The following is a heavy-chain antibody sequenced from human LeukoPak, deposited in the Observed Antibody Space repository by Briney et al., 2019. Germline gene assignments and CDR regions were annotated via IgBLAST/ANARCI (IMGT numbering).Heavy chain of an antibody. J-gene: IGHJ6*03. CDR2: MNPNSGNT. CDR3: ARAYGDYRGYYYYMDV. D-gene: IGHD4-17*01. CDR1: GYTFASYD. V-gene: IGHV1-8*01. Sequence: ASVKVSCGASGYTFASYDINWVRQATGQGLEWMGWMNPNSGNTGYAQKLQGRVTMTRNTSISTAYMELSSLRSEDTAVYYCARAYGDYRGYYYYMDVWGKGTTVTVSS.